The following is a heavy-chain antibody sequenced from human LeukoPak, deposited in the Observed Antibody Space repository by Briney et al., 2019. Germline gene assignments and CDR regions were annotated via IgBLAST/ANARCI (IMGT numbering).Heavy chain of an antibody. V-gene: IGHV3-23*01. CDR1: GFTFSAYA. Sequence: LPGGSLRLSCAASGFTFSAYAMSWVRQAPGKGLEWVSAISGSGGSTYYADSMKGRFTISRDNSKNTLYLQMNSLRAEDTAVYYCAKEMTSRGYFDYWGQGTLVTVSS. D-gene: IGHD3-10*01. CDR3: AKEMTSRGYFDY. CDR2: ISGSGGST. J-gene: IGHJ4*02.